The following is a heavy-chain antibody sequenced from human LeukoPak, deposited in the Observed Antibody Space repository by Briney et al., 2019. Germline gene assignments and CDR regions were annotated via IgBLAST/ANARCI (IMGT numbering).Heavy chain of an antibody. Sequence: ASVKVSCKASGYTFTSYGISWVRQAPGQGLEWMGWISAYNGNTNYAQKLQGRVTMTTDTSTSTAYMELRSLRSDDTTVYYCARVRAPFGAVAGGGGFDYWGQGTLVTVSS. CDR1: GYTFTSYG. V-gene: IGHV1-18*01. CDR2: ISAYNGNT. J-gene: IGHJ4*02. D-gene: IGHD6-19*01. CDR3: ARVRAPFGAVAGGGGFDY.